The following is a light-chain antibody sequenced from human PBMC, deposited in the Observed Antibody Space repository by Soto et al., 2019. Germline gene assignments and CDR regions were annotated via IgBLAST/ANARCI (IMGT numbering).Light chain of an antibody. Sequence: QSALTQPASVSGSPGQSITISCTGTSGDVGGYNFVSWYQQHPGKAPKLMIYEVSNRPSGVSYRFSGSKSGNTASLTISGLQAEDEADYYCSSYTSSGTLVFGGGTKLTVL. CDR1: SGDVGGYNF. CDR2: EVS. J-gene: IGLJ2*01. V-gene: IGLV2-14*01. CDR3: SSYTSSGTLV.